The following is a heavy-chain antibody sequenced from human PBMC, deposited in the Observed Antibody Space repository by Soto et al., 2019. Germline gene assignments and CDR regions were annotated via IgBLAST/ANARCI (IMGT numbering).Heavy chain of an antibody. Sequence: QVQLVQSGAEVTKPGASVKVSCKAAGYTFTSYGISWVRQAPGQGLEWMGWISAYNGNTNNAEKLQGRGSMTTDKSTSTAYMERRSLRSDDTAVYYCVREVGAFDIWGQGTMVPVSS. J-gene: IGHJ3*02. CDR2: ISAYNGNT. D-gene: IGHD1-26*01. CDR1: GYTFTSYG. CDR3: VREVGAFDI. V-gene: IGHV1-18*01.